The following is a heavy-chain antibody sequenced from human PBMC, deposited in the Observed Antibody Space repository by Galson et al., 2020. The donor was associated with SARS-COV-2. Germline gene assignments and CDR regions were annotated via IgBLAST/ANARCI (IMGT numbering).Heavy chain of an antibody. D-gene: IGHD5-18*01. Sequence: PGGSMRLSCTASGFTFGDYAMSWVSQAPGKGLAWVGFIRTKAYGGTTEYAASVNGRFTISRDDSNSIAYLQMNSLKTEDTAVYYCTRGGYSYGYWSDYWGQGTLVTVSS. CDR1: GFTFGDYA. V-gene: IGHV3-49*04. J-gene: IGHJ4*02. CDR3: TRGGYSYGYWSDY. CDR2: IRTKAYGGTT.